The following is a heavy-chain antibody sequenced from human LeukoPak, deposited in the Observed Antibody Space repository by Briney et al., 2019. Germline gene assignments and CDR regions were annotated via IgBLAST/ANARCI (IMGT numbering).Heavy chain of an antibody. V-gene: IGHV1-2*02. CDR2: INPNSGGT. Sequence: ASVKVSCKASGYTFTGYYMHWVRQAPGQGLEWMGWINPNSGGTNYAQKFQGRVTMTRDTSISTAYMELSRLRSDDTAVYYCASSGDILTGYPYYYYYYMDVWGKGTTVTISS. J-gene: IGHJ6*03. CDR1: GYTFTGYY. D-gene: IGHD3-9*01. CDR3: ASSGDILTGYPYYYYYYMDV.